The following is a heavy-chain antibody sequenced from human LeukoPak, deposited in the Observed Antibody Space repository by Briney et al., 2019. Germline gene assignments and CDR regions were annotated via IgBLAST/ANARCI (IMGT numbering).Heavy chain of an antibody. Sequence: GASVKVYCKASGYTFTSYYMHWVRQAPRQGLEWMGIINPSGGSTNYAQKFQGRVTMTRDTSTSTVYMELSSLRSEDTAVYYCARAVATMVRGVMGYWGQGTLVTVSS. V-gene: IGHV1-46*01. J-gene: IGHJ4*02. CDR3: ARAVATMVRGVMGY. D-gene: IGHD3-10*01. CDR2: INPSGGST. CDR1: GYTFTSYY.